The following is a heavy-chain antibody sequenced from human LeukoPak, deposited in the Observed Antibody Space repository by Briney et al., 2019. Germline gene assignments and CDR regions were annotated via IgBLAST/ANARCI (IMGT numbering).Heavy chain of an antibody. Sequence: GGSLRLSCAASGFTFSGYWMHWVRQAPGKGLVWVSRINTDESSTDYADSVRGRFTISRDNAKNTLYLQMNSLRAEDTAVYYCARAASSTWVTYMDVWGKGTTVTVSS. V-gene: IGHV3-74*01. CDR1: GFTFSGYW. J-gene: IGHJ6*03. CDR3: ARAASSTWVTYMDV. CDR2: INTDESST. D-gene: IGHD2-21*02.